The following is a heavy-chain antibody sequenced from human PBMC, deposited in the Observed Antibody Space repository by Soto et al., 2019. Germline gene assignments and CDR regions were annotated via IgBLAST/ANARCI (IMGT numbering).Heavy chain of an antibody. J-gene: IGHJ4*02. V-gene: IGHV1-3*01. CDR2: INPGNGNT. Sequence: ASVKVSCKASGFTFSSYAMHWVRQAPGQRLEWMGWINPGNGNTNYPQKFQGRVTITRDTSASTAYMELSSLISEDTAVYYCANDASITVYDPPFKYWGQGSLVIVSS. D-gene: IGHD1-20*01. CDR3: ANDASITVYDPPFKY. CDR1: GFTFSSYA.